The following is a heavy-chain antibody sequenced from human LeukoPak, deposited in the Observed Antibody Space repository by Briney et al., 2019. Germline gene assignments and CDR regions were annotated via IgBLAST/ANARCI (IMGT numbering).Heavy chain of an antibody. Sequence: EASVHFSCQASRGTLSSYAISWVRQAPGQGLECLGGIISISPTANYAQKFQDRVKMNMDESTTTAFMELSSLRSDDTAVYYCARGRVSGTTLVTWFDPWGQGTLVTVSS. D-gene: IGHD5-18*01. CDR1: RGTLSSYA. J-gene: IGHJ5*02. V-gene: IGHV1-69*05. CDR3: ARGRVSGTTLVTWFDP. CDR2: IISISPTA.